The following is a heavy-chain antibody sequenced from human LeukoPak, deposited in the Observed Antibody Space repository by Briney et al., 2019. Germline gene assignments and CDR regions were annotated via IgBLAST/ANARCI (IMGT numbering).Heavy chain of an antibody. CDR3: ATQGRNVAYYDSSGYYRSDFDY. CDR2: FNPEDGET. D-gene: IGHD3-22*01. Sequence: ASVTLSCTVSGYTLTELSMHWVRQAPGKGLEWMGGFNPEDGETIYAQTFQGRVTITEDTSTNTAYMELGSLRSEDTAVYYCATQGRNVAYYDSSGYYRSDFDYWGQGTLVTVSS. V-gene: IGHV1-24*01. CDR1: GYTLTELS. J-gene: IGHJ4*02.